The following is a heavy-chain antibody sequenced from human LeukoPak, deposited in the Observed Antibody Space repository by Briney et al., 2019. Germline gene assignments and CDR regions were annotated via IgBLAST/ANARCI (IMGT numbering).Heavy chain of an antibody. V-gene: IGHV4-34*01. J-gene: IGHJ6*03. Sequence: PSETPSLTCAVYGVSLRGYDWSPLRHPPGTGLDWIGEINHSGSTNYNPSLKSRVTISVDTSKNQFSLKLSSVTAADTAVYYCARGSRIQLWTNYYYYMDVWGKGTTVTVSS. D-gene: IGHD5-18*01. CDR3: ARGSRIQLWTNYYYYMDV. CDR2: INHSGST. CDR1: GVSLRGYD.